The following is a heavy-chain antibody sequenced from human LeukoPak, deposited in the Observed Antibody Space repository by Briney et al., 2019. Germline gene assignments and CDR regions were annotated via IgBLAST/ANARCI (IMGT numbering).Heavy chain of an antibody. CDR1: GFTFSSYS. Sequence: GGSLRLSCAASGFTFSSYSMNWVRQAPGKGLEWVAVIWYDGSNKYYADSVKGRFTISRDSSKNTLYLQMNSLRAEDTAVYYCARENGMDVWGQGTTVTVSS. V-gene: IGHV3-33*08. J-gene: IGHJ6*02. CDR3: ARENGMDV. CDR2: IWYDGSNK.